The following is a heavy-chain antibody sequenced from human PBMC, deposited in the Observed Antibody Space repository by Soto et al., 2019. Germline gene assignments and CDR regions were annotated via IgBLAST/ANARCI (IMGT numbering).Heavy chain of an antibody. CDR1: GYTFTTYG. D-gene: IGHD1-1*01. CDR2: VSPYNGNT. J-gene: IGHJ6*02. CDR3: VRGGILEANRPYYYYGLDV. Sequence: ASVKGSCKAFGYTFTTYGLSWVRQAPGQGLEWVGWVSPYNGNTYYAPSLQDRVTMTTDTPTSTAYISLRGLRSDDTAIYYCVRGGILEANRPYYYYGLDVRGQGTPVTVSS. V-gene: IGHV1-18*01.